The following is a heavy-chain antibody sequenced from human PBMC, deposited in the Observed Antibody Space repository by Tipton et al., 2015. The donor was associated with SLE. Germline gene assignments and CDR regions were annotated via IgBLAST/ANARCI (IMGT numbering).Heavy chain of an antibody. Sequence: SLRLSCAASGFIFSSYAMSWVRQAPGKGLEWVSVISGSGGSTYYADSVKGRFTISRDNSKNTLYLQMNSLRAEDTAVYYCAKPLEGLYSGYDYWGQGTLVTVSS. J-gene: IGHJ4*02. V-gene: IGHV3-23*01. CDR1: GFIFSSYA. CDR3: AKPLEGLYSGYDY. CDR2: ISGSGGST. D-gene: IGHD5-12*01.